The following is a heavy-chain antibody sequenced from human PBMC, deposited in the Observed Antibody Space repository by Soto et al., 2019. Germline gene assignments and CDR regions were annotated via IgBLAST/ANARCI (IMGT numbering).Heavy chain of an antibody. J-gene: IGHJ6*02. CDR3: ARVVMTTVTASYYYGMDV. Sequence: ASVTVSCTASGGSFIIYGISWVRQAPGQGLEWMGRIIPFIGTANYAQKFQGRVTITADESTSTAYMELTSLRSEDTAVYYCARVVMTTVTASYYYGMDVWGQGTTVTVSS. CDR2: IIPFIGTA. V-gene: IGHV1-69*11. CDR1: GGSFIIYG. D-gene: IGHD4-4*01.